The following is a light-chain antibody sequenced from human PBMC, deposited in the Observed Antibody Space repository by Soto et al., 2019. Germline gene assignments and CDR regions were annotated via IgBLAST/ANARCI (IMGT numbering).Light chain of an antibody. V-gene: IGKV1-5*03. Sequence: DIQMTQSPSTLSASVGDRVTITCRASQGINSWLAWYQKKPGKVPKLLIYKASSLESGVPYRFSGSGSGTEFTLTISSLQPDDFATYFCQQYDSYPWTFGQGTKVEIK. CDR1: QGINSW. CDR2: KAS. J-gene: IGKJ1*01. CDR3: QQYDSYPWT.